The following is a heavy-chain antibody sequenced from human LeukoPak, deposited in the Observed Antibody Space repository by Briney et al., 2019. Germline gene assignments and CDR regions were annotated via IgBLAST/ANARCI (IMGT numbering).Heavy chain of an antibody. CDR1: GGSFSGYY. CDR3: ARGYCSSTSCYTGSNWFDP. Sequence: SETLSLICAVYGGSFSGYYWSWIRQPPGKRLEWIGEINHSGSTNYNPSLKSRVTISVDTSKNQFSLKLSSVTAADTAVYYCARGYCSSTSCYTGSNWFDPWGQGTLVTVSS. D-gene: IGHD2-2*02. J-gene: IGHJ5*02. V-gene: IGHV4-34*01. CDR2: INHSGST.